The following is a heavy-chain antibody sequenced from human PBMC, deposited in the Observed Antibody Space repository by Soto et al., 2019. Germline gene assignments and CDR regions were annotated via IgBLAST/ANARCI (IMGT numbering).Heavy chain of an antibody. CDR1: GYTFTSYG. J-gene: IGHJ4*02. CDR3: ARVGSSGWYSAYYFDY. D-gene: IGHD6-19*01. V-gene: IGHV1-18*01. CDR2: ISAYNGNT. Sequence: QVPLVQSGAEVKKPGASVKVSCKASGYTFTSYGISWVRQAPGQGLEWMGWISAYNGNTNYAQKLQGRVTMTTDTSTSTAYMELRSLRSDDTTVYYYARVGSSGWYSAYYFDYWGQGTLVTVSS.